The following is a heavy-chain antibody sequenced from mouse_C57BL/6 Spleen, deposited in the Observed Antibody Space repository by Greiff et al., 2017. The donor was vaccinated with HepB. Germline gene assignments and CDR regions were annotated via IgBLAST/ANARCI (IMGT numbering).Heavy chain of an antibody. CDR2: IDPEDGET. J-gene: IGHJ4*01. Sequence: VQLKESGAELVKPGASVKLSCTASGFNIKDYYMHWVKQRTEQGLEWIGRIDPEDGETKYAPKFQGKATITADTSSTTAYLQLSSLTSEDTAVYYCARSDAYYSNVYAMDYWGQGTSVTVSS. CDR1: GFNIKDYY. CDR3: ARSDAYYSNVYAMDY. D-gene: IGHD2-5*01. V-gene: IGHV14-2*01.